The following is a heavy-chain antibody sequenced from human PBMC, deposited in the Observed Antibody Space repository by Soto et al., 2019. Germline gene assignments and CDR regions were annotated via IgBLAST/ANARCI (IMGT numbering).Heavy chain of an antibody. Sequence: QVQLQQWGAGLLKPSETLSLTCAVHGGSLTGYYWSWIRQPPGKGLEWIGEVNHSGSTKYNPSLESRVTISVDTSKNQFSLRLTSVTVAATAVYYCARGESVVVPATPPRYYSYYMDVWGVGTTVAVSS. CDR3: ARGESVVVPATPPRYYSYYMDV. CDR2: VNHSGST. D-gene: IGHD2-2*01. CDR1: GGSLTGYY. J-gene: IGHJ6*03. V-gene: IGHV4-34*01.